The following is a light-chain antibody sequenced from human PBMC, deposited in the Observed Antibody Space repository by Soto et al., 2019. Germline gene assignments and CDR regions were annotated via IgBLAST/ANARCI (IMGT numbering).Light chain of an antibody. V-gene: IGKV3-15*01. CDR3: QQYNNWPLT. CDR1: QSVNIY. Sequence: EIVMTQSPATLSVSPGERATLSCRASQSVNIYLAWYQQKPGQAPRLLLCGASTRATGIPASFSGSGSGTEFTLTISSLQSEDFAVYYCQQYNNWPLTFGGGTKVEI. CDR2: GAS. J-gene: IGKJ4*01.